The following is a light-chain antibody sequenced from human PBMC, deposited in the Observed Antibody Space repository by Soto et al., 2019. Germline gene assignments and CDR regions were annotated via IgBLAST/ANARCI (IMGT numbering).Light chain of an antibody. CDR3: RQYNNCPRGT. CDR1: QSVSSN. J-gene: IGKJ1*01. CDR2: RAS. Sequence: EILMTQSPTTLSVSPGERATLSCRASQSVSSNLAWYQQKPGQPPRLLLYRASTRATGIPARFSGSGSGTEFTLTISSLQSADFAVYYCRQYNNCPRGTFGQGTTVDI. V-gene: IGKV3-15*01.